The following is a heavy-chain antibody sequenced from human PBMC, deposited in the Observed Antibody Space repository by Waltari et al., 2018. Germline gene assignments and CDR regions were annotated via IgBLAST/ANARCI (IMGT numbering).Heavy chain of an antibody. D-gene: IGHD2-15*01. J-gene: IGHJ4*02. CDR1: VGSISSTSYY. CDR2: FSYNANT. CDR3: ARPGRVGGGSLMGLDY. Sequence: QLQLQESGPGLVKPSETLSLTCSVSVGSISSTSYYWGWIRQPPGKGLEWIGSFSYNANTYYNPSLKSRITISVDTSKNQFSLQLRSVTAADTAMYYCARPGRVGGGSLMGLDYWGQGTLVTVSS. V-gene: IGHV4-39*01.